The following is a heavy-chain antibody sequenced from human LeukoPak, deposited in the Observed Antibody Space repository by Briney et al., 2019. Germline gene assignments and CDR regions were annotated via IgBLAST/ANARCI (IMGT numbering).Heavy chain of an antibody. V-gene: IGHV3-11*04. Sequence: SGGSLRLSCAASGFTFSDYYMSWIRQAPGKGLEWVSYISSSGSTIYYADSVKGRFTISRDNAKNSLYLQMNSLRAEDTAVYYCARDMGYCSGGSCDHYFDYWGQGTLVTVSS. J-gene: IGHJ4*02. D-gene: IGHD2-15*01. CDR2: ISSSGSTI. CDR1: GFTFSDYY. CDR3: ARDMGYCSGGSCDHYFDY.